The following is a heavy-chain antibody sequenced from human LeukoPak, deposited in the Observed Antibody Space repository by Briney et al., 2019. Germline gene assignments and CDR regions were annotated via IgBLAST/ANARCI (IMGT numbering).Heavy chain of an antibody. CDR3: ARADCSSTSCYVFDY. J-gene: IGHJ4*02. V-gene: IGHV1-2*02. CDR2: INPNSGGT. Sequence: ASVKVSCKASGYTFTGYYMHWVRQAPGQGLEWMGWINPNSGGTNYAQKFQGRVTMTRDTSISTACMELSRLRSDDTAVYYCARADCSSTSCYVFDYWGQGTLVTVSP. CDR1: GYTFTGYY. D-gene: IGHD2-2*01.